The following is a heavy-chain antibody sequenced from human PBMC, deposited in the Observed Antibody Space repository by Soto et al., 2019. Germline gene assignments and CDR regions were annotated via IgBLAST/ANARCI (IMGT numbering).Heavy chain of an antibody. CDR1: DGAFTGFH. CDR3: ARGVPFSHYPMDV. CDR2: IKHSGST. J-gene: IGHJ6*04. Sequence: PSDTLCLTCAVYDGAFTGFHWTWIRRPPGKGLEWIGEIKHSGSTNYNPSLTRRVTISVDTSKNQFSLKLNSVTAADTALYYCARGVPFSHYPMDVLGKGPTVT. V-gene: IGHV4-34*01.